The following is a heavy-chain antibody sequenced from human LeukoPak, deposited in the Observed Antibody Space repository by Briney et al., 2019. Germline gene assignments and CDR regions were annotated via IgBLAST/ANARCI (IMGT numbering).Heavy chain of an antibody. CDR1: GFTFDDYA. Sequence: PGGSLRLSCAVSGFTFDDYAMHWVRHAPGEALEWVSGISWNSGNTDYADSVKGRFTISRDNAKNSLFLQMNRLRAEDTALYYCVKGSGTFYNGYFDYWGQGTLVTVSS. V-gene: IGHV3-9*01. D-gene: IGHD3-10*01. CDR2: ISWNSGNT. CDR3: VKGSGTFYNGYFDY. J-gene: IGHJ4*02.